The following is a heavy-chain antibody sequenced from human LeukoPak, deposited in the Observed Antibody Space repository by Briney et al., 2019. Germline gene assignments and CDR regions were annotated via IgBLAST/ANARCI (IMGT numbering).Heavy chain of an antibody. CDR3: ASNSGSYYPYYYYYYMDV. V-gene: IGHV4-59*08. Sequence: SETLSLTCTVPRGSISIYYWSWIRQPPGKGLGWIGYIYYSGSTNYNPSLKSRVTISVDTSKNQFSLKLSSVTAADTAVYYCASNSGSYYPYYYYYYMDVWGKGTTVTVSS. D-gene: IGHD1-26*01. J-gene: IGHJ6*03. CDR2: IYYSGST. CDR1: RGSISIYY.